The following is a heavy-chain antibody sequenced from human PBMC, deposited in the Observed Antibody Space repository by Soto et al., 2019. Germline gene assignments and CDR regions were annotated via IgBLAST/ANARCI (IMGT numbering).Heavy chain of an antibody. D-gene: IGHD3-9*01. CDR1: GFSLSTSGMG. CDR2: IYWDDDR. J-gene: IGHJ4*02. Sequence: QVTLKEAGPTLLKPTQTLTLTCTFSGFSLSTSGMGVGWIRQPPGKALEWLALIYWDDDRRHSPSLKSRLTTTKDPSKNQVVLTLTTMDPVDTATYYCARRYYDTLTGLPYYSDYWGQGTLVTVSS. CDR3: ARRYYDTLTGLPYYSDY. V-gene: IGHV2-5*02.